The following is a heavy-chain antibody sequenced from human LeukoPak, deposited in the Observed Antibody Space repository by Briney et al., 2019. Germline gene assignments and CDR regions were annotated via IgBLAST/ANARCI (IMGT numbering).Heavy chain of an antibody. CDR3: ARVRYDSGWYDY. D-gene: IGHD6-19*01. CDR2: STTGGSSI. CDR1: GFTFSAYA. V-gene: IGHV3-48*04. Sequence: GGSLRLSCAGSGFTFSAYAMAWVRQVSGKGLEGVSLSTTGGSSIFYADSVKGRFTISRNNAKNSLFLQMNSLRAEDAAVYYCARVRYDSGWYDYWGQGALVTVSS. J-gene: IGHJ4*02.